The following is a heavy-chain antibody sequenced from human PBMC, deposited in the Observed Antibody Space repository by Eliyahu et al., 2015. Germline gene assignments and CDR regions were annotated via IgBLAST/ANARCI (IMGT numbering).Heavy chain of an antibody. CDR2: ISSSSSYI. D-gene: IGHD3-3*01. V-gene: IGHV3-21*01. J-gene: IGHJ3*02. Sequence: EVQLVESGGGLVKPGGSLRLSCAASGFTFSSYXXNXVRQAPGKGXXWVSSISSSSSYIYYADSVKGRFTISRDNAKNSLYLQMNSLRAEDTAVYYCARDPVRSYDFWSGYPHDAFDIWGQGTMVTVSS. CDR3: ARDPVRSYDFWSGYPHDAFDI. CDR1: GFTFSSYX.